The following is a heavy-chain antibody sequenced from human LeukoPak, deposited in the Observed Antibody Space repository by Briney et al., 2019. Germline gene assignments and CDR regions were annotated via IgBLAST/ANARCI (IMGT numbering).Heavy chain of an antibody. CDR1: GYTFTSYA. D-gene: IGHD3-3*01. Sequence: ASVKVSCKASGYTFTSYAMNWVRQAPGQGLEWMGWINTNTGNPTYAQGFTGRFVFSLDTSVSTAYLQISSLKAEDTAVYYCARESIYDFWSGYSRQGSRHGYFDYWGQGTLVTVSS. V-gene: IGHV7-4-1*02. CDR2: INTNTGNP. CDR3: ARESIYDFWSGYSRQGSRHGYFDY. J-gene: IGHJ4*02.